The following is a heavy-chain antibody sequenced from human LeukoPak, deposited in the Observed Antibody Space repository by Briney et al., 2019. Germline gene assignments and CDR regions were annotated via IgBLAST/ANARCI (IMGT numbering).Heavy chain of an antibody. V-gene: IGHV3-15*01. D-gene: IGHD2-2*01. J-gene: IGHJ4*02. CDR3: TTDERVVVVPEGGGDY. CDR1: GFTFSNAW. Sequence: KSGGSLRLSCAASGFTFSNAWMSWVRQAPGKGLEWVGRIKSKTDGGTTDYAAPVKGRFTISRDDSKNTLYLQMNSLKTEDTAVYYCTTDERVVVVPEGGGDYWGQGTLVTVSS. CDR2: IKSKTDGGTT.